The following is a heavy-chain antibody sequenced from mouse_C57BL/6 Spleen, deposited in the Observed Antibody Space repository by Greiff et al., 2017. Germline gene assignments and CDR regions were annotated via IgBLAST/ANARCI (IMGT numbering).Heavy chain of an antibody. V-gene: IGHV5-17*01. Sequence: EVQRVESGGGLVKPGGSLKLSCAASGFTFSDYGMHWVRQAPEKGLEWVAYISSGSSTIYYADTVKGRFTISRDNAKNTLFLQMTSLRSEDTAMYYCAYYYGSSPFAYWGQGTLVTVSA. D-gene: IGHD1-1*01. CDR3: AYYYGSSPFAY. CDR1: GFTFSDYG. CDR2: ISSGSSTI. J-gene: IGHJ3*01.